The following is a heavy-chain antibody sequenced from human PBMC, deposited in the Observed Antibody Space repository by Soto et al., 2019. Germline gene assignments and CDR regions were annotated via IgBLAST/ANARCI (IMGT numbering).Heavy chain of an antibody. CDR2: IYYSGST. CDR3: ARRADPTSYYYYYYGMDV. Sequence: SETLSLTCTVSGGSISSSSYYWGWIRQPPGKGLEWIGSIYYSGSTYYNPSLKSRVTISVDTSKNQFSLKLSFVTAADTAVYYCARRADPTSYYYYYYGMDVWGQGTTVTVSS. CDR1: GGSISSSSYY. V-gene: IGHV4-39*01. J-gene: IGHJ6*02.